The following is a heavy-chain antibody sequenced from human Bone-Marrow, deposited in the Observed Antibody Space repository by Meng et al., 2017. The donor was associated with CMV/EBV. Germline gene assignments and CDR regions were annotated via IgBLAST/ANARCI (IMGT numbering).Heavy chain of an antibody. CDR1: GFTFSSYD. CDR3: ARGGSRSIAAPQVRPELYGMDV. Sequence: GGSLRLSCAASGFTFSSYDMHWVRQATGKGLEWVSAIGTAGDTYYPGSVKGRFTISRENAKSSLYLQMNSLRAGDTAVYYCARGGSRSIAAPQVRPELYGMDVWGQGTTVTVSS. D-gene: IGHD6-6*01. V-gene: IGHV3-13*01. J-gene: IGHJ6*02. CDR2: IGTAGDT.